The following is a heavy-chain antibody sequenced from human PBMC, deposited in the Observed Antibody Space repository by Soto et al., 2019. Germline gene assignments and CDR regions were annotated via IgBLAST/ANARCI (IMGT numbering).Heavy chain of an antibody. CDR3: ARDYDSSGYPRYYFDY. D-gene: IGHD3-22*01. CDR1: GFTFSSYG. V-gene: IGHV3-33*01. J-gene: IGHJ4*02. CDR2: IWYDGSNK. Sequence: QVPLVESGGGVVQPGRSLRLSCAASGFTFSSYGMHWVRQAPGKGLEWVAVIWYDGSNKYYADSVKGRFTISRDNSQNPLYLQMNSLRAEDTAVYYCARDYDSSGYPRYYFDYWGQGTLVTVSS.